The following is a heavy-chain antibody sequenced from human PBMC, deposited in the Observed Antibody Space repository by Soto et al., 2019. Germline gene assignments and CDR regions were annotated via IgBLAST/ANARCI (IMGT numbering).Heavy chain of an antibody. V-gene: IGHV4-39*01. CDR2: IYYSGST. D-gene: IGHD1-26*01. CDR1: GGSITSSSYY. CDR3: ATQGVGGTYVYTFDP. Sequence: SETLSLTCTVSGGSITSSSYYWGWIRQPPGKGLEWIGSIYYSGSTYYNPSLKSRVTISVDTSKNQFSLKLSSVTAADTALYYCATQGVGGTYVYTFDPWGQGTLVTVSS. J-gene: IGHJ5*02.